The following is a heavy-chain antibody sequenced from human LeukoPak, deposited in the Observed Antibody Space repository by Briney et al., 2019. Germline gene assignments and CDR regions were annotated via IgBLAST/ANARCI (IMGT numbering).Heavy chain of an antibody. J-gene: IGHJ5*02. V-gene: IGHV1-2*02. CDR2: INPNSGGT. CDR3: ARGYEAYSSSDWFDP. D-gene: IGHD6-6*01. Sequence: ASVKVSCKASGYTFTGYYMHWVRQAPGQGLEWMGWINPNSGGTNYAQKFQGRVTMTRDTSISTAYMELSRLRSDDTAVYYCARGYEAYSSSDWFDPWGQGTLVTVSS. CDR1: GYTFTGYY.